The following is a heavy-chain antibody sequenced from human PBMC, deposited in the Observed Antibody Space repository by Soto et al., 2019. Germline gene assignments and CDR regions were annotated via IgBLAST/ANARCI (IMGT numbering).Heavy chain of an antibody. CDR3: AREKFDYYGSGSYYLRPENRCWFDP. Sequence: QVQLQESGPGLVKPSGTLSLTCAVSGGSISSSNWWSWVRQPPGKGLEWIGEIYHSGSTNYNPSLKSRVTISVDKSKNQFSLKLSSVTAADTAVYYCAREKFDYYGSGSYYLRPENRCWFDPWGQGTLVTVSS. CDR1: GGSISSSNW. CDR2: IYHSGST. J-gene: IGHJ5*02. D-gene: IGHD3-10*01. V-gene: IGHV4-4*02.